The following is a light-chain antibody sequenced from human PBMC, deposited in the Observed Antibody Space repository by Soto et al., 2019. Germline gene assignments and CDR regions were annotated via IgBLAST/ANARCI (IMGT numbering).Light chain of an antibody. CDR2: GAS. CDR3: QPYDDWLRLT. J-gene: IGKJ4*01. CDR1: QSVNIY. Sequence: EIVMTQSPATLSVSPGERATLSCRASQSVNIYLAWYQQKPGQAPRLLIFGASYRATGIPARFSGSGSGTEFNLTIRSLQSEDFAVYFCQPYDDWLRLTFGGGNKVDI. V-gene: IGKV3D-15*01.